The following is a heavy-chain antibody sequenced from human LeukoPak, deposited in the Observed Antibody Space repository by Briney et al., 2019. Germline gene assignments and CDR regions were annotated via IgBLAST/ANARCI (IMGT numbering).Heavy chain of an antibody. CDR3: ATGATKFYYYYYMDV. D-gene: IGHD1-26*01. CDR2: IIPIFGTA. J-gene: IGHJ6*03. Sequence: SVKVSCKASGYTFTSYYMHWVRQAPGQGLEWMGGIIPIFGTANYAQKFQGRVTITADKSTSTAYMELSSLRSEDTAVYYCATGATKFYYYYYMDVWGKGTTVTVSS. V-gene: IGHV1-69*06. CDR1: GYTFTSYY.